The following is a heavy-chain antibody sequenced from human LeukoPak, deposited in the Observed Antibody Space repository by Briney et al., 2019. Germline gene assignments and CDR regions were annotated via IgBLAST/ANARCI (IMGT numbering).Heavy chain of an antibody. J-gene: IGHJ4*02. CDR2: IHFSGTT. CDR1: GDSISSSGYY. Sequence: SETLSLTCTVSGDSISSSGYYWGWTRQPPGKGLEWIGIIHFSGTTYYNPSLKSRVTISVDTSENQFSLKLTSVTAADTAVYYCARFRGVVSSSLLDFWGQGTLVTVSS. V-gene: IGHV4-39*01. D-gene: IGHD3-10*01. CDR3: ARFRGVVSSSLLDF.